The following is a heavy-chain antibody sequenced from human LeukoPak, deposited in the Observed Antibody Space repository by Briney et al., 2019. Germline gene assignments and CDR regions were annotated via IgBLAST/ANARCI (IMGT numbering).Heavy chain of an antibody. Sequence: PGGSLRLSCAASGFTFSDYFMSWIRQAPGKGLEWVSHISSSGTIYYADSVKGRATISRDNAKNPLYLQMNSLRAEDTAVYYCARPAYCGGNCYYFPDYWGQGTLVTVSS. CDR1: GFTFSDYF. CDR3: ARPAYCGGNCYYFPDY. V-gene: IGHV3-11*04. D-gene: IGHD2-21*02. CDR2: ISSSGTI. J-gene: IGHJ4*02.